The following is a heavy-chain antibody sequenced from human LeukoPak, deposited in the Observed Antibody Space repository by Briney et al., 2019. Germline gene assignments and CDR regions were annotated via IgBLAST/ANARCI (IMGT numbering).Heavy chain of an antibody. CDR1: GFTFSSYS. J-gene: IGHJ2*01. CDR2: ISSSTSYI. Sequence: GGSLRLSCAASGFTFSSYSMNWIRQAPGKGLEWVSSISSSTSYIYYADSVKGRFTISKDNAKNSLYLQMNSLRAEDTAVYYCAKSVGNCSGGSCHSGYFDLWGRGTLVTVSS. D-gene: IGHD2-15*01. CDR3: AKSVGNCSGGSCHSGYFDL. V-gene: IGHV3-21*01.